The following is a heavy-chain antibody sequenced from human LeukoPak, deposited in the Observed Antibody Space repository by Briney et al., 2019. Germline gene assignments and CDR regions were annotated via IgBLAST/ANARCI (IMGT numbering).Heavy chain of an antibody. Sequence: TSETLSLACTVSGGSISSGGYYWSWIRQHPGKGLEWIGYIYYSGSTYYNPSLKSRVTISVDTSKNQFSLKLSSVTAADTAVYYCARVDIWFGVDYWGQGTLVTVSS. CDR2: IYYSGST. CDR3: ARVDIWFGVDY. D-gene: IGHD3-10*01. CDR1: GGSISSGGYY. J-gene: IGHJ4*02. V-gene: IGHV4-31*03.